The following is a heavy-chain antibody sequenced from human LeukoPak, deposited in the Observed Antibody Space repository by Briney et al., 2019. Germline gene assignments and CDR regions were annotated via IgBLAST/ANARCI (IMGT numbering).Heavy chain of an antibody. J-gene: IGHJ5*02. CDR2: IYPGDSPGDSRRV. V-gene: IGHV5-51*01. D-gene: IGHD2-15*01. CDR3: ARWWVVGDPWGFDP. CDR1: GYRFSDYW. Sequence: GESLKISCKGSGYRFSDYWLGWVRQVPGKGLEWMGIIYPGDSPGDSRRVRYRPPFQGHVTLSAHKSVSTAYLHWNNLNASDSGIYYCARWWVVGDPWGFDPWGQGTLVIVSS.